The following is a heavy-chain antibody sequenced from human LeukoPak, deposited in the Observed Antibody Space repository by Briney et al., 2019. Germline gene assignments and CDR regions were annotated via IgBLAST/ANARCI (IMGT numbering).Heavy chain of an antibody. J-gene: IGHJ4*02. CDR3: ARRHTSGWESFDY. V-gene: IGHV3-20*04. CDR2: INWNGGST. Sequence: PGGSLRLSCAASGFTFDDYGMSWVRQPPGKGLEWVSGINWNGGSTGYADSVKGRFTISRDNAKNSLFLQMNSLRVEDTALYYCARRHTSGWESFDYWGQGTLVTVSS. D-gene: IGHD6-19*01. CDR1: GFTFDDYG.